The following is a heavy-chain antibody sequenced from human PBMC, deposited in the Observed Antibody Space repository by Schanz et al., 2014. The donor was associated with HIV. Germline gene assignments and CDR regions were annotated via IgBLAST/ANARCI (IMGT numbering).Heavy chain of an antibody. CDR2: ISGGGGST. V-gene: IGHV3-23*01. CDR1: GFTFSNYA. D-gene: IGHD3-3*01. Sequence: EVQLLESGGGLVQPGGSLRLSCAASGFTFSNYAMIWVRQAPGKGLEWVSGISGGGGSTYYTDSVKGRFTISRDNSKNTLYLQMNSLRAEDTAVYYCARDWRPNYDFWSGSIVVIGMDVWGQGTTVTVSS. CDR3: ARDWRPNYDFWSGSIVVIGMDV. J-gene: IGHJ6*02.